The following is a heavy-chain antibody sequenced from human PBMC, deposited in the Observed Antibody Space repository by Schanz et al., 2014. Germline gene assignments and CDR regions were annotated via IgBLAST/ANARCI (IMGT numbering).Heavy chain of an antibody. J-gene: IGHJ3*02. CDR1: GYIFGSHG. D-gene: IGHD3-10*01. V-gene: IGHV1-18*01. CDR3: ARVHIATYHYNSPGAFDI. Sequence: QVQLVQSGAEVKKPGASVKVSCKASGYIFGSHGMTWVRQAPGQGPELMGWINAHTGNTQYAQKFQGRVNMTRDTVTTTVHLELTRPRTDDTAIYYCARVHIATYHYNSPGAFDIWGQGTRXTVSS. CDR2: INAHTGNT.